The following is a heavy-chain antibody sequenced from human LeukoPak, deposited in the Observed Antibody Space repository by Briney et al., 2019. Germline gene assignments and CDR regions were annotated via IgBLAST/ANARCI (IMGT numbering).Heavy chain of an antibody. CDR2: IYTSGSI. CDR1: GGSISSYY. V-gene: IGHV4-4*09. D-gene: IGHD3-10*02. J-gene: IGHJ3*02. CDR3: AKHRTMLGAFDI. Sequence: SETLSLTCTVSGGSISSYYWSWVRQPLGKGLEWIGFIYTSGSINYNPSLKSRVSLSVDTSKKEVSLKLSSVTAADTAVYFCAKHRTMLGAFDIWGQGTLVTVSS.